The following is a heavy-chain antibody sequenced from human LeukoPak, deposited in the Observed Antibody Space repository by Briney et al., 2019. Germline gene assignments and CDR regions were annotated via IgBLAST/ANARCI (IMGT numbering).Heavy chain of an antibody. CDR1: GFTFSSYG. D-gene: IGHD6-13*01. CDR3: AKDRLPEYYYSSSWYCFDY. Sequence: PGGSLRLSCAASGFTFSSYGMHWVRQAPGNGLEWEAGIWYDGSNKYYADSLKGRFTISRDNSKNTLYLQMNSLRAEDTAVYYCAKDRLPEYYYSSSWYCFDYWGQGTLVTVSS. V-gene: IGHV3-33*06. J-gene: IGHJ4*02. CDR2: IWYDGSNK.